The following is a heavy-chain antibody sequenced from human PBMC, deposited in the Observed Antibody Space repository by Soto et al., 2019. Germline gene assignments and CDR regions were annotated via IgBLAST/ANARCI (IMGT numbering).Heavy chain of an antibody. Sequence: GGSLRLSCAASGFTFSNAWMNWVRQAPGKGLEWVGRIKSKTDGGATDYAAPVKGRFTISRDDSKNTLYLQMNSLKTEDTAVYYCTTDLGAALYDYVSIDYWGQGTLVTVSS. CDR3: TTDLGAALYDYVSIDY. CDR2: IKSKTDGGAT. V-gene: IGHV3-15*07. CDR1: GFTFSNAW. D-gene: IGHD3-16*01. J-gene: IGHJ4*02.